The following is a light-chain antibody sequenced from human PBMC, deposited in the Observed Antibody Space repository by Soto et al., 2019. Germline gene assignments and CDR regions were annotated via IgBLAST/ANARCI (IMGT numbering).Light chain of an antibody. CDR2: GTS. V-gene: IGKV1-17*03. J-gene: IGKJ4*01. CDR1: QGIGTL. Sequence: DIQLTQSPSAMSASVGDRVTITCRASQGIGTLLTWFQQKPGRVPKRLIYGTSSLQNGVPTRFSGTGSGTEFTLTISSLQPEDFATYYCLQHAGYPFTFGGGTKEEIK. CDR3: LQHAGYPFT.